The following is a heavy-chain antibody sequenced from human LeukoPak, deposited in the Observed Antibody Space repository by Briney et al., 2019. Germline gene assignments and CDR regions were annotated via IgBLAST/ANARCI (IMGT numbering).Heavy chain of an antibody. V-gene: IGHV3-23*01. J-gene: IGHJ4*02. D-gene: IGHD3-10*01. CDR3: AKEPTSSMVRGGAGY. CDR2: ISASGATT. CDR1: GFTFSAYA. Sequence: GGSLRLSCVVSGFTFSAYAISWVRQAPGEGLEWVSSISASGATTDYADSVKGRFTVSRDNSKNTLYLQMDSLRAEDTAVYYCAKEPTSSMVRGGAGYWGQGILVTVSS.